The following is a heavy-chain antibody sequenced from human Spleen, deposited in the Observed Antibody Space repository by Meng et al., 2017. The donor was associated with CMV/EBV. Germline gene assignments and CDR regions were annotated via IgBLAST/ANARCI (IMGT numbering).Heavy chain of an antibody. CDR3: AKDDVYYYDSSDFYDC. J-gene: IGHJ4*02. V-gene: IGHV3-23*01. CDR1: GFTFRSYA. Sequence: GESLKISCAASGFTFRSYAMSWVRQAPGKGLEWVSTIGGSGNDTYYTDSVKGRSTISRNNSKNTLFLQMNSLRSEDTALYYCAKDDVYYYDSSDFYDCWGQGTLVTVSS. D-gene: IGHD3-22*01. CDR2: IGGSGNDT.